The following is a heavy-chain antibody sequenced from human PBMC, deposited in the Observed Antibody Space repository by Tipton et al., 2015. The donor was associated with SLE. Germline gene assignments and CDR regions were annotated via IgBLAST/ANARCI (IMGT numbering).Heavy chain of an antibody. CDR3: AKFEKTTDFYLDS. CDR1: GFTFSSYA. V-gene: IGHV3-23*01. CDR2: ISGGGGRT. Sequence: SLRLSCATSGFTFSSYALSWVRRAPGKGLEGVSAISGGGGRTYYADFVKGRFSISIDKSNKTLFLQMNSLRVDDTATYYCAKFEKTTDFYLDSWGQGTLVSVSS. D-gene: IGHD1/OR15-1a*01. J-gene: IGHJ4*02.